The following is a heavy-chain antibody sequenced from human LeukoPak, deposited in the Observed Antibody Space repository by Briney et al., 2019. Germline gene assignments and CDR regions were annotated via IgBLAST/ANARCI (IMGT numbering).Heavy chain of an antibody. CDR3: ARDSMVRGVRSNYYYYMDV. CDR2: IYYSGST. V-gene: IGHV4-59*01. CDR1: GGSISSYY. J-gene: IGHJ6*03. Sequence: KPSETLSLTCTVSGGSISSYYWSWIRQPPGKGLEWIGYIYYSGSTNYNPSLKSRVTISVDTSKNQFSLKLSSVTAADTAVYYCARDSMVRGVRSNYYYYMDVWGKGTTVTVSS. D-gene: IGHD3-10*01.